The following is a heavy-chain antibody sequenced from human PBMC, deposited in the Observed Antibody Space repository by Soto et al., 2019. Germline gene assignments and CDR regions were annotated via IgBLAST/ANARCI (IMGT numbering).Heavy chain of an antibody. J-gene: IGHJ4*01. D-gene: IGHD2-2*02. CDR1: GGSFSGYY. CDR3: ARESIVPAAIPGWRAGDFWRRYSTPSYFPY. CDR2: INHSGST. V-gene: IGHV4-34*01. Sequence: SETLSLTCAVYGGSFSGYYWSWIRQPPGKGLEWIGEINHSGSTTYNPSLKSRVTISVDTSKSQFSLKLSSVTAAYTAVYYCARESIVPAAIPGWRAGDFWRRYSTPSYFPYSALGTLLTVS.